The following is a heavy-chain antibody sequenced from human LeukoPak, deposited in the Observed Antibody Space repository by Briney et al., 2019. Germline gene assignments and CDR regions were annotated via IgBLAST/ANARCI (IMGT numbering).Heavy chain of an antibody. J-gene: IGHJ4*02. V-gene: IGHV4-34*01. CDR2: INDSGST. Sequence: SETLSLTCTVYSGSFSGYYWSWIRQPPGKGLEWIGEINDSGSTNYNPSLKSRVTISVDTSKNQFSLKLNSVTAADTAVYFCASGYSGTYHKHDFGYWGQGTLVTVSS. CDR1: SGSFSGYY. D-gene: IGHD1-26*01. CDR3: ASGYSGTYHKHDFGY.